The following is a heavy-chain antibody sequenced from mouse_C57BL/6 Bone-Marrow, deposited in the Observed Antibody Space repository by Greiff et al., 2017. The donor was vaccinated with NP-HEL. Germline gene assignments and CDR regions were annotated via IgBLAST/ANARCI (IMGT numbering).Heavy chain of an antibody. V-gene: IGHV1-81*01. J-gene: IGHJ2*01. CDR1: GYTFTSYG. CDR3: AASITTVVARGDY. Sequence: VKLQESGAELARPGASVKLSCKASGYTFTSYGISWVKQRTGQGLEWIGEIYPRSGNTYYNEKFKGKATLTADKSSSTAYMELRSLTSEDAAVYFCAASITTVVARGDYWGQGTTLTVSS. CDR2: IYPRSGNT. D-gene: IGHD1-1*01.